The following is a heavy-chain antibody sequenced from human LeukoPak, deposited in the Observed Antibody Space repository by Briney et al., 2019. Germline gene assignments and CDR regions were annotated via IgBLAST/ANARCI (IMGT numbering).Heavy chain of an antibody. CDR3: AELGITMIGGV. Sequence: PGGSLRLSCAASGFLFSSFEVNWVRQAPGKGLEWVSYISSSGSTIYYADSVKGRFTISRDNAKNSLYLQMNSLRAEDTAVYYCAELGITMIGGVWGKGTTVTISS. D-gene: IGHD3-10*02. J-gene: IGHJ6*04. CDR2: ISSSGSTI. CDR1: GFLFSSFE. V-gene: IGHV3-48*03.